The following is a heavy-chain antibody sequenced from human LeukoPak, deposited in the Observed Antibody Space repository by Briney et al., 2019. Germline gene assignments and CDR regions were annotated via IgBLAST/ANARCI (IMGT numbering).Heavy chain of an antibody. J-gene: IGHJ4*02. CDR2: ISGSGDNT. CDR3: AKDRVAAAGNF. CDR1: GFTFSSYA. D-gene: IGHD6-13*01. V-gene: IGHV3-23*01. Sequence: GGSLRLSCAASGFTFSSYAMNWVRQAPGKGLEWISSISGSGDNTYYADSVKGRFTISRDNSKNTLYLQMNSLRAEDTAVYYCAKDRVAAAGNFWGQGTLVTVSS.